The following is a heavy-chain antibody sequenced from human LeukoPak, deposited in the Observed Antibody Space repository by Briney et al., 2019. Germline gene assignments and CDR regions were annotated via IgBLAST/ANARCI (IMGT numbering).Heavy chain of an antibody. D-gene: IGHD1-26*01. V-gene: IGHV1-46*01. CDR3: ARDLKADQTEVGATAGRYYYYYGMDV. J-gene: IGHJ6*02. CDR1: GYTFTSYY. Sequence: ASVKVSCKASGYTFTSYYMHWVRQAPGQGLEWMGIINPSGGSTSYAQKFQGRVTMTRDTSTSTVYMELSSLRSEDTAVYYCARDLKADQTEVGATAGRYYYYYGMDVWGQGTTVTVSS. CDR2: INPSGGST.